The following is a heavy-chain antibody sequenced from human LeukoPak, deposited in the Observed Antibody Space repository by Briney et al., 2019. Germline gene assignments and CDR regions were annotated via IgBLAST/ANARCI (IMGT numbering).Heavy chain of an antibody. CDR3: ARGYYDSSGYQYRGYFDY. D-gene: IGHD3-22*01. Sequence: SVKVSCKASGGTFSSYAISWVRQAPGQGLEWMGGIIPIFGTANYAQKFQGRVTITADESTSTAYMELSSLRSEDTAVYYCARGYYDSSGYQYRGYFDYWGQGTLVTVSS. V-gene: IGHV1-69*13. CDR1: GGTFSSYA. CDR2: IIPIFGTA. J-gene: IGHJ4*02.